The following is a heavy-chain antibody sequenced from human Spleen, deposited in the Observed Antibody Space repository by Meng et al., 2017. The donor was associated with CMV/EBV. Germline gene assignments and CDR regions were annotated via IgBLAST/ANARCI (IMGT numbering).Heavy chain of an antibody. V-gene: IGHV1-46*01. CDR2: INPSGGST. Sequence: ASVKVSCKASGYTFTSYYMHWVRQAPGQGLEWMGIINPSGGSTSYAQKFQGRVTMTRDTSTSTVYMELSSLRSEDTAVYYCARLDLSRGGYYDSSQENWFDPWGQGTLVTVSS. CDR3: ARLDLSRGGYYDSSQENWFDP. J-gene: IGHJ5*02. CDR1: GYTFTSYY. D-gene: IGHD3-22*01.